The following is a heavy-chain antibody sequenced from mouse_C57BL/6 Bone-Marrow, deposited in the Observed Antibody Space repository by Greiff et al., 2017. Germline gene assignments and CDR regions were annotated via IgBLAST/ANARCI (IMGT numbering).Heavy chain of an antibody. Sequence: QVQLQQPGAELVKPGASVKLSCKASGYTFTSYWMHWVKQRPGRGLEWIGRIEPNSGGTTYNEKFKSKATLTVDKPSSTAYMQLSSLTSEDSAVYYCARSKLRRAMDYWGQGTSVTVSS. CDR1: GYTFTSYW. J-gene: IGHJ4*01. CDR2: IEPNSGGT. D-gene: IGHD1-2*01. CDR3: ARSKLRRAMDY. V-gene: IGHV1-72*01.